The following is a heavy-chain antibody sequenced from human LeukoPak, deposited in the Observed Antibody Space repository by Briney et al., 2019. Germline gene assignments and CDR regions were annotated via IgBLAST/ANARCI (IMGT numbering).Heavy chain of an antibody. Sequence: GGSLRLSCAASGFTFGTYSMNWVRQAPGKGLEWVSCISSSSSYIYYVDSVKGRFTISRDNAKNSLYLQMNSLRAEDTAVYYCARGENCDYWGQGTLVTVSS. CDR1: GFTFGTYS. V-gene: IGHV3-21*01. J-gene: IGHJ4*02. CDR3: ARGENCDY. D-gene: IGHD1-26*01. CDR2: ISSSSSYI.